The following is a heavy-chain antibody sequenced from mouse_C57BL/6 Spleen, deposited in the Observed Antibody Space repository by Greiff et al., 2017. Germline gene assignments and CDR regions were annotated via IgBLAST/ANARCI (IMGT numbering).Heavy chain of an antibody. CDR2: ISYDGSN. Sequence: EVKLMESGPGLVKPSQSLSLTCSVTGYSITSGYYWNWIRQFPGNKLEWMGYISYDGSNNYNPSLKNRISITRDTSKNQFFLKLNSVTTEDTATYCCARDRDYDYDGWFAYWGQGTLVTVSA. V-gene: IGHV3-6*01. D-gene: IGHD2-4*01. J-gene: IGHJ3*01. CDR3: ARDRDYDYDGWFAY. CDR1: GYSITSGYY.